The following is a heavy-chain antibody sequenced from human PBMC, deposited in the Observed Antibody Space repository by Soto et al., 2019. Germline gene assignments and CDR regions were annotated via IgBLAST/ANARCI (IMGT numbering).Heavy chain of an antibody. Sequence: PSETLSLTCTVSGDSISTYYWNWVRRPLGKGLEWIGYIYYLGRTNYNPSLRSRVTMSLDTSKNQISLNLNSVTAADTAVYYCARDLVGLTHFDYWGQGILVTVS. V-gene: IGHV4-59*01. D-gene: IGHD2-8*02. J-gene: IGHJ4*02. CDR1: GDSISTYY. CDR2: IYYLGRT. CDR3: ARDLVGLTHFDY.